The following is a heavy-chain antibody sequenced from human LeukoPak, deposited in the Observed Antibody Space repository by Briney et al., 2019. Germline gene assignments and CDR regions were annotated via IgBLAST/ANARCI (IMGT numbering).Heavy chain of an antibody. CDR3: ARCEYYDFWSGYNFDY. V-gene: IGHV3-48*01. J-gene: IGHJ4*02. CDR2: ISSSSSTI. CDR1: GFTFSSYE. Sequence: GGSLRLSCAASGFTFSSYEMNWVRQAPGKGLEWVSYISSSSSTIYYADSVKGQFTISRDNAKNSLYLQMNSLRAEDTAAYYCARCEYYDFWSGYNFDYWGQGTLVTVSS. D-gene: IGHD3-3*01.